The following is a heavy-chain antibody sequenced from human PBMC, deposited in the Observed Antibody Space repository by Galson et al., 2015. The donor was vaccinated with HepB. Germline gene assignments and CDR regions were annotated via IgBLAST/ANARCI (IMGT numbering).Heavy chain of an antibody. Sequence: SLRLSCAASGFTFSSYGMHWVRQAPGKGLEWVAVISYDGSNKYYADSVKGRFTISRDNSKNTLYLQMNSLRDEDTAIYYCAKDVLVVPAASRWFDPWGQGTLVTVSS. CDR1: GFTFSSYG. V-gene: IGHV3-30*18. J-gene: IGHJ5*02. CDR3: AKDVLVVPAASRWFDP. D-gene: IGHD2-2*01. CDR2: ISYDGSNK.